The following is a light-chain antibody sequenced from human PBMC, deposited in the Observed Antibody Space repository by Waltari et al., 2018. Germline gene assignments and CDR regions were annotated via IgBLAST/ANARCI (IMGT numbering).Light chain of an antibody. CDR1: TSDVGSYNS. CDR3: CSYAGRYTSV. V-gene: IGLV2-11*01. J-gene: IGLJ2*01. Sequence: QSALTQPRSVSGSPGPSVTLSCTGTTSDVGSYNSLSWYHQPPGQAPNLVIYDAEKRPSEVPDRFSGSKAGNTASLTISGLQADDEADYYCCSYAGRYTSVFGGGTKVTVL. CDR2: DAE.